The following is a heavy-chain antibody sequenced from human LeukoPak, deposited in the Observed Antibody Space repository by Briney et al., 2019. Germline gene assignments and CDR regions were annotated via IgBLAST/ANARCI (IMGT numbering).Heavy chain of an antibody. Sequence: GGSLRLSCAASGFTFKNYAMSWVRQAPGKGLEWVLGISASGSSAYYADPVKGRFTISRDNSNNMVCLNMNNLRADDTAVYYCAKGGDVVLVAATSNYLDVWGKGTTVTVSS. D-gene: IGHD2-15*01. CDR1: GFTFKNYA. V-gene: IGHV3-23*01. CDR3: AKGGDVVLVAATSNYLDV. J-gene: IGHJ6*03. CDR2: ISASGSSA.